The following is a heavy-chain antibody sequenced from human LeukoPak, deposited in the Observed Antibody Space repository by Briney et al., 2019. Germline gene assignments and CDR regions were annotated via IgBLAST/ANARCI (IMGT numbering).Heavy chain of an antibody. CDR1: GHTLSELS. J-gene: IGHJ3*02. Sequence: ASVQVSCKLSGHTLSELSMHWVRQAPAKGLEWMGGFAPEHGEIVYAQKFQGRITLTEDTSTDTAYMNLSSLTSADTAVYLCATDVIGLIKIVRRPFDIWGPGTMLTVSS. D-gene: IGHD2-21*01. CDR3: ATDVIGLIKIVRRPFDI. CDR2: FAPEHGEI. V-gene: IGHV1-24*01.